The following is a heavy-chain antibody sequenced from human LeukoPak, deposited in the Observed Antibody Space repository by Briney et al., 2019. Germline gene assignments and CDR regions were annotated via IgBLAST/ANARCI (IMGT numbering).Heavy chain of an antibody. J-gene: IGHJ4*02. V-gene: IGHV3-74*01. CDR1: GFTFFSYW. CDR2: IHSDGSST. Sequence: PGGSLRLSCAASGFTFFSYWMHWVRQAPGKGLGWVSLIHSDGSSTSYADSVRGRFTISRDDAKSTQYLQMNSLRAEDTAVYYCARSGWPYYFDYWGQGTLVTVSS. CDR3: ARSGWPYYFDY. D-gene: IGHD3-22*01.